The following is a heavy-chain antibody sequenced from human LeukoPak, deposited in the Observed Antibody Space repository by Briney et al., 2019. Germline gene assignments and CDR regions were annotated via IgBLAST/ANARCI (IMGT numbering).Heavy chain of an antibody. V-gene: IGHV4-34*01. CDR3: ARGRLDGVRT. CDR2: INHSGST. D-gene: IGHD4-17*01. J-gene: IGHJ5*02. CDR1: GGSFSGYY. Sequence: SETLSLTCAVYGGSFSGYYWSWIRQPPGKGLEWIGEINHSGSTNYNPSLKSRVTISVDTSKNQFSLKLSSVTAADTAVYYCARGRLDGVRTWGQGTLVTVSS.